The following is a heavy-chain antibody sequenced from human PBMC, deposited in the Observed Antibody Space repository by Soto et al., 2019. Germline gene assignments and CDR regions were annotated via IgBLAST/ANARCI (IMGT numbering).Heavy chain of an antibody. V-gene: IGHV3-30*18. Sequence: QVQLVESGGGVVQPGRSLRLSCAASGFTFSSYGMHWVRQAPGKGLEWVAVISYDGSKKYYADSVKGRFTISRDNSKNTLYLQMNSLSAEDTAVYYSVKHPPCLTRPYYYYYGMDVWSQGTTVTVSS. J-gene: IGHJ6*02. D-gene: IGHD3-16*01. CDR1: GFTFSSYG. CDR2: ISYDGSKK. CDR3: VKHPPCLTRPYYYYYGMDV.